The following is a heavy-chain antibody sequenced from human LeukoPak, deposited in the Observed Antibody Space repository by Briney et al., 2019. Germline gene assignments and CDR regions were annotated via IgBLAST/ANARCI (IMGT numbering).Heavy chain of an antibody. Sequence: KPSETLSLTCTVSGGSISSYYWSWIRQPPGKGLEWIGYIYYSGSTNYNPSLKSRVTISVDTSKNQFSLKLSSVTAADTAVYYCARALPYYYYGMDVWGQGTTVTVSS. CDR1: GGSISSYY. CDR3: ARALPYYYYGMDV. J-gene: IGHJ6*02. CDR2: IYYSGST. V-gene: IGHV4-59*01.